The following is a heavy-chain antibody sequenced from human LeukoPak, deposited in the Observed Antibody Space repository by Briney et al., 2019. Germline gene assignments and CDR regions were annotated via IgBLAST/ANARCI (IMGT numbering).Heavy chain of an antibody. CDR2: IYSGGST. J-gene: IGHJ4*02. Sequence: GGSLRLSCAASGFTVSSNYMSWVRQAPGKGLEWVSVIYSGGSTYYADSVKGRFTISRDNSKNTLYLQMNSLRSEDTAVYYCARDLKSGGFDYWGKGNLVTVSS. D-gene: IGHD3-10*01. CDR3: ARDLKSGGFDY. V-gene: IGHV3-53*01. CDR1: GFTVSSNY.